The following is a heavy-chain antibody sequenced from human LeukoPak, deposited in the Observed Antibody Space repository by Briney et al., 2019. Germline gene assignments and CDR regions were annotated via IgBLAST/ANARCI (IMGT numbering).Heavy chain of an antibody. J-gene: IGHJ4*02. CDR3: ARGYSYYDSSGYQSDY. CDR2: INTNTGNP. Sequence: GASVKVSCKASGYTFTSYAMNWVRQAPGQGLEWMGWINTNTGNPTYAQGFTGRFVFSLDTSVSTAYLQISSLKAEDTAVYYCARGYSYYDSSGYQSDYWGQGTLVTVSS. CDR1: GYTFTSYA. D-gene: IGHD3-22*01. V-gene: IGHV7-4-1*02.